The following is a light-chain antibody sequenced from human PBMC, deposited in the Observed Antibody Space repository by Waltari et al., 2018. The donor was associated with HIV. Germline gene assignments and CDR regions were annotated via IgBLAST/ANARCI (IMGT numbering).Light chain of an antibody. CDR3: ISYTTTNYYV. CDR1: SRDMRTYNQ. CDR2: EVG. V-gene: IGLV2-14*01. Sequence: QSALTQPASVSGSPGQSITISCPDSSRDMRTYNQVPWYQQFPGKAPKLIIYEVGNRPSGVSNRFSGSKSGNTASLTISGLQAEDEADYYCISYTTTNYYVFGPGTWVTVL. J-gene: IGLJ1*01.